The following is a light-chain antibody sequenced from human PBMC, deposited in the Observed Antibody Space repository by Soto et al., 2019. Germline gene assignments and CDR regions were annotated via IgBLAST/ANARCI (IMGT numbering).Light chain of an antibody. CDR2: EVS. J-gene: IGLJ1*01. V-gene: IGLV2-14*01. CDR3: SSYTSSSVYV. CDR1: SSDVGGYNY. Sequence: QSVLTQPASVSGSPGQSITISCTGTSSDVGGYNYVSWYQQHPGKAPKLMIYEVSNRPSGVSNRFSGSKSGNTASLTVSGLQAEDEADYYCSSYTSSSVYVVGTGTNVTVL.